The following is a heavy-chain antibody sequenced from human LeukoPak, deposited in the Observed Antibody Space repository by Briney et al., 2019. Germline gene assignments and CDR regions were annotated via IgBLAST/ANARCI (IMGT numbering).Heavy chain of an antibody. V-gene: IGHV1-46*01. D-gene: IGHD5-18*01. CDR2: INPSGGTT. Sequence: ASVKVSCKASGYTFTSYHMHWVRQAPGQGLEWMGIINPSGGTTNYAQKFRGRVTMTRDMSTSTVYMELSSLRSEDTAVYYCARDPGYSYGYDSWFDPWGQGTLVTVSS. CDR3: ARDPGYSYGYDSWFDP. J-gene: IGHJ5*02. CDR1: GYTFTSYH.